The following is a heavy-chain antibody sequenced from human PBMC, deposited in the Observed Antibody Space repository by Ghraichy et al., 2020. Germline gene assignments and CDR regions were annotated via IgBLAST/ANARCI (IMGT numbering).Heavy chain of an antibody. Sequence: GGSLRLSCAASGFTFNTYAMHWVRQAPGKRLEYVSTISSNGDSTFYSNSVKGRFTISRDNSKNTLYLQMDGLRADDMAVYYCATLWFGANGIDPWGQGTLVTVSS. CDR2: ISSNGDST. D-gene: IGHD3-10*01. CDR3: ATLWFGANGIDP. CDR1: GFTFNTYA. V-gene: IGHV3-64*01. J-gene: IGHJ5*02.